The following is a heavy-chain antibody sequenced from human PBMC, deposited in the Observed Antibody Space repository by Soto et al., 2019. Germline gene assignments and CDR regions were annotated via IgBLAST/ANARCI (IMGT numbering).Heavy chain of an antibody. CDR2: ISPSGNTV. D-gene: IGHD3-16*01. J-gene: IGHJ4*02. CDR1: GFTLGDHY. CDR3: ARELLNDYIWGSLGD. V-gene: IGHV3-11*01. Sequence: QVLLVESGGDLVKPGGSLRLSCAASGFTLGDHYMAWVRQAPGKGLEWLSYISPSGNTVYYADSVKGRFVVYRDNAKNSLYLQMRTVRAEDTSVYFCARELLNDYIWGSLGDWGQGTLVSVSS.